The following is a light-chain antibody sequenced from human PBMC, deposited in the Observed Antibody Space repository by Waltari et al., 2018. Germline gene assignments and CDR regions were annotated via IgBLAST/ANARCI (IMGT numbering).Light chain of an antibody. V-gene: IGKV3-20*01. Sequence: EIVLTQSPGTLSLSPGERATLSCRAIQSISKYLPWYQQKPGQAPRLLIYHASSRAAGIPDRFSGSGSGTDFSLSISRLEPEDFAVYYCQHYESLPVTFGQGTKVEIK. CDR2: HAS. CDR1: QSISKY. CDR3: QHYESLPVT. J-gene: IGKJ1*01.